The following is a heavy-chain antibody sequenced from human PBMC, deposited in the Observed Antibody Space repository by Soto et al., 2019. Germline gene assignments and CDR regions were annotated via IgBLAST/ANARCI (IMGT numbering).Heavy chain of an antibody. CDR3: ARGVGATNLHYYGMDV. Sequence: PGGSLRLSCAASGFTFSSYSMNWVRQAPGKGLEWVSSISSSSSYTYYADSVKGRFTISRDNAKNSLYLQMNSLRAEDTAVYYCARGVGATNLHYYGMDVWGQGTTVTVSS. V-gene: IGHV3-21*01. CDR2: ISSSSSYT. D-gene: IGHD1-26*01. J-gene: IGHJ6*02. CDR1: GFTFSSYS.